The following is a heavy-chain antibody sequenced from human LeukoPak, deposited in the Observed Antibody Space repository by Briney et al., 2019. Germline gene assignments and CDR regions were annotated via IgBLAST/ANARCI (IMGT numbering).Heavy chain of an antibody. J-gene: IGHJ6*03. D-gene: IGHD2-2*01. CDR3: AMFEGYCSSTSCSRTSNYYMDV. Sequence: SETLSLTCTVSGGSISSSSYYWGWIRQPPGKGLEWIGEINHSGSTNYNPSLKSRVTISVDTSKNQFSLKLSSVTAADTAVYYCAMFEGYCSSTSCSRTSNYYMDVWGKGTTVTVSS. V-gene: IGHV4-39*07. CDR1: GGSISSSSYY. CDR2: INHSGST.